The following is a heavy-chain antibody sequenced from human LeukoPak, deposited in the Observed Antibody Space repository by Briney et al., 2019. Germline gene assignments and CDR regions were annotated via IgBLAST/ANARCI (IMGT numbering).Heavy chain of an antibody. Sequence: GGSLRLSCAASGFISSDHYMDWVRQAPGKGLEWVAVIWYDGSNKYYADSVKGRFTISRDNSKNTLYLQMNSLRAEDTAVYYCAGTYCGGDCYYYYYYGMDVWGQGTTVTVSS. CDR2: IWYDGSNK. D-gene: IGHD2-21*02. V-gene: IGHV3-33*08. CDR3: AGTYCGGDCYYYYYYGMDV. J-gene: IGHJ6*02. CDR1: GFISSDHY.